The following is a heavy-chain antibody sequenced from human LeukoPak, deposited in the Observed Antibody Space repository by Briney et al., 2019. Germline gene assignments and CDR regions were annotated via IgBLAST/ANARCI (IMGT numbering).Heavy chain of an antibody. V-gene: IGHV3-33*01. CDR2: IWYDGSNK. J-gene: IGHJ4*02. D-gene: IGHD2-15*01. CDR1: GFTFSNYA. Sequence: GGSLRLSCAASGFTFSNYAMYWVRQAPGKGLECVTVIWYDGSNKYYADSVKGRFTISRDNSKNTLYLQMNSLRAEDTAVYYCAREDQPRGTFDYWGQGILVTVSS. CDR3: AREDQPRGTFDY.